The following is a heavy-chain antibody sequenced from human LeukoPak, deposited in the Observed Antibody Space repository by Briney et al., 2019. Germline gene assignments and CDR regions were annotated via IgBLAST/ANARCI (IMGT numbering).Heavy chain of an antibody. V-gene: IGHV3-21*04. Sequence: GGSLRLSFAASGFTFSTYSMYWVRQAPGKGLEWVSSISSSSSYMSYADSVKGRFTISRDNAKNSLYLHMNSLRAEDTAVYYCAKDGVLWFGELNWFDPWGQGTLVTVSS. CDR2: ISSSSSYM. CDR1: GFTFSTYS. D-gene: IGHD3-10*01. CDR3: AKDGVLWFGELNWFDP. J-gene: IGHJ5*02.